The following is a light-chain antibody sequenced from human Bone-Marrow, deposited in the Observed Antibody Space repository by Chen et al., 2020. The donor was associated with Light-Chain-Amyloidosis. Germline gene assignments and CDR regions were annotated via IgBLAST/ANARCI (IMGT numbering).Light chain of an antibody. J-gene: IGKJ5*01. CDR2: KAS. CDR3: QHYNSYST. Sequence: DIPMTQSPSTLSASVGDTVTITCRASQVISGWLAWYQQKPGKAPKLLIYKASTLNSGVPSRFSGSESGSEFTLTISRLQPDDFATYYCQHYNSYSTFGQGTRLDIK. CDR1: QVISGW. V-gene: IGKV1-5*03.